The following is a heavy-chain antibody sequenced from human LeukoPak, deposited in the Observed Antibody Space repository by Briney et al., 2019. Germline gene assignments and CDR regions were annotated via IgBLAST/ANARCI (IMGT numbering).Heavy chain of an antibody. CDR3: ARDSYQYSSSWYGVNYFDY. D-gene: IGHD6-13*01. Sequence: GGSLRLSCAASGFTFSSYAMHWVRQAPGKGLEWVAVISYDGSNKYYADSVKGRFTISRDNAKNSLYLQMNSLRAEDTAVYYCARDSYQYSSSWYGVNYFDYWGQGTLVTVSS. J-gene: IGHJ4*02. V-gene: IGHV3-30*04. CDR2: ISYDGSNK. CDR1: GFTFSSYA.